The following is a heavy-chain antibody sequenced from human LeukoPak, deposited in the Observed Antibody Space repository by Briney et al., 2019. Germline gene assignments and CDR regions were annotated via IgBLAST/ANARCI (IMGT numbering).Heavy chain of an antibody. J-gene: IGHJ4*02. CDR3: ARRLDYYDISGYHTLDY. Sequence: SETLSLTCAVYGGSFSGYYWSWIRQPPGKGLEWIGEINHSGSTNYNPSLKSRVTISVDMSKNQFSLKLSSVTAADTAVYYCARRLDYYDISGYHTLDYWGQGTLVTVSS. CDR1: GGSFSGYY. D-gene: IGHD3-22*01. CDR2: INHSGST. V-gene: IGHV4-34*01.